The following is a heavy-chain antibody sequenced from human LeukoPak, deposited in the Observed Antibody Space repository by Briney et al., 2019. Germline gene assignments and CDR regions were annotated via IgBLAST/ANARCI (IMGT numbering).Heavy chain of an antibody. CDR1: GFTFSDSP. V-gene: IGHV3-73*01. CDR2: IRGKRDNYAT. J-gene: IGHJ4*02. D-gene: IGHD2-2*01. Sequence: GGSLRLSCVASGFTFSDSPIHWVRLAPGKGLEWVAHIRGKRDNYATAYAASVKDRFAISRGNSENTAFLQMNSLKTDDTAVYFCARQTVSCHDYWGRGTLVTVSS. CDR3: ARQTVSCHDY.